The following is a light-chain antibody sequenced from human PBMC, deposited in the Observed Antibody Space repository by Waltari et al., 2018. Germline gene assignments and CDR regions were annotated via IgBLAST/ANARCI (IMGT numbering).Light chain of an antibody. CDR3: QQYEDVPYT. CDR1: QDISSC. Sequence: DIQMTQSPSSLSASVGDRVTITCQASQDISSCLNWYQQRPGKAPKLLIYDVSNLESGVPSRFSGGGSGTDFSFTISSLQSEDIATYYCQQYEDVPYTFGQGTKLMIK. CDR2: DVS. J-gene: IGKJ2*01. V-gene: IGKV1-33*01.